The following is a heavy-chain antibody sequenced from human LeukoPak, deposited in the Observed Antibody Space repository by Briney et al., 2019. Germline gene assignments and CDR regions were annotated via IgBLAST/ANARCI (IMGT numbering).Heavy chain of an antibody. D-gene: IGHD1-26*01. J-gene: IGHJ4*02. CDR2: INHSGST. V-gene: IGHV4-34*01. CDR3: AALAVGATFFEY. CDR1: GGSFSGYY. Sequence: PSETLSLTCAVYGGSFSGYYWSWIRQPPGKGLEWIGEINHSGSTNYNPSLKSRVTISVDTSKNQFSLKLSSVTAADTAVYYCAALAVGATFFEYWGQGILATVSS.